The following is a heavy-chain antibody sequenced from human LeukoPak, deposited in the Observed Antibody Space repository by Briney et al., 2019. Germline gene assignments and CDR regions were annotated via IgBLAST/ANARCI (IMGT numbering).Heavy chain of an antibody. J-gene: IGHJ6*03. V-gene: IGHV4-61*02. D-gene: IGHD4/OR15-4a*01. CDR2: ISTSGTT. CDR3: AREDPYGDPFSLRSYYYMDV. CDR1: GGSISSGSYY. Sequence: SETLSLTCTVSGGSISSGSYYWSWIRQPAGKGLEWIGRISTSGTTNYDPSLKSRVTISVDTSKNHFSLKLSSVTAADTAVYYCAREDPYGDPFSLRSYYYMDVWGAGTTVTVSS.